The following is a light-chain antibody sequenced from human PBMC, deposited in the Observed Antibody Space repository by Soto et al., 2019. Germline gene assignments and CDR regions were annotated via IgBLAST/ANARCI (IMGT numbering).Light chain of an antibody. CDR1: QSVSSN. CDR2: GAS. V-gene: IGKV3-15*01. J-gene: IGKJ1*01. CDR3: QQFNNWPRT. Sequence: IVMTQSPATPSVSAGERATLSCRASQSVSSNLAWYQQKPGQAPRLLIYGASTRATGIPARFSVSVSGTEGTITISSLKPEDGAVYYCQQFNNWPRTFGQGTKVDIK.